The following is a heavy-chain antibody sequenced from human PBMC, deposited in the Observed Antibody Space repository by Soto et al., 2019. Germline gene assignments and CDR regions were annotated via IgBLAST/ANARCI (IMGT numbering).Heavy chain of an antibody. D-gene: IGHD3-3*01. CDR3: ARWWSGSRQGFDP. Sequence: QVQLQESGPGLVKPSQTLSLTCTVSGGSISSGDYYWSWIRQHPGKGLEWIGYIYYSGSTYYNPSLKRRVTLALDTSKNQFSLKLSSVTAADTAVYYCARWWSGSRQGFDPWGQGTLVTVSS. J-gene: IGHJ5*02. V-gene: IGHV4-31*03. CDR2: IYYSGST. CDR1: GGSISSGDYY.